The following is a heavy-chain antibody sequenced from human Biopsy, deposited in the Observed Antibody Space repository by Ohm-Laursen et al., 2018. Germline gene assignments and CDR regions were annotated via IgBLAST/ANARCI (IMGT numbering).Heavy chain of an antibody. V-gene: IGHV1-69*06. D-gene: IGHD3-9*01. CDR3: ATKLTGYFHH. CDR2: NIPILGTG. CDR1: GGTFSNYG. Sequence: SVKVSCKAPGGTFSNYGVNWVRQAPGQGLEWLGGNIPILGTGNYAQKFQDRVTVAADTSTSTATVELRSLRSDDTAVYYCATKLTGYFHHWGQGTLVIVSS. J-gene: IGHJ1*01.